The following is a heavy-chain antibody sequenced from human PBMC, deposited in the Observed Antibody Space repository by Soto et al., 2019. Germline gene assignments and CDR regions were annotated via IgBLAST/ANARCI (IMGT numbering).Heavy chain of an antibody. CDR3: AKDYDFWSGYYEGAFDI. V-gene: IGHV3-23*01. CDR1: GFTFSSYA. J-gene: IGHJ3*02. D-gene: IGHD3-3*01. Sequence: GGSLRLSCAASGFTFSSYAMSWVRQAPGKGLEWVSAISGSGGSTYYADSVKGRFTISRDNSKNTLYLQMNRLRAEDTAVYFCAKDYDFWSGYYEGAFDIWGQGTMVTVSS. CDR2: ISGSGGST.